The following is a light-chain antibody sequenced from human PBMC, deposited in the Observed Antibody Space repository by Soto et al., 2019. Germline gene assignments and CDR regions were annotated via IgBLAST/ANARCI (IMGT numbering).Light chain of an antibody. J-gene: IGLJ1*01. Sequence: QSVLTQPPSVSGAPGQRVTISCSGSSSNIGAGYDVNWYRQLPGTAPKLLIYGNSDRPSGVPDRFSGSKSGTSASLAITGLQAAHEADYFCQSYDRSMRTYVFGTGTKVTVL. CDR1: SSNIGAGYD. V-gene: IGLV1-40*01. CDR2: GNS. CDR3: QSYDRSMRTYV.